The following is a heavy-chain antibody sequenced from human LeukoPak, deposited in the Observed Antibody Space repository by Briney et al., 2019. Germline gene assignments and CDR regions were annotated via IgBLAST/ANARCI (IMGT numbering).Heavy chain of an antibody. CDR2: ISYDGSNK. V-gene: IGHV3-30*18. CDR1: GFTFSSYG. J-gene: IGHJ4*02. CDR3: AKDQVGDFDY. Sequence: GGSLRLSCAASGFTFSSYGMHWVRQAPGKGLEWVAVISYDGSNKYYADSVKGRFTISRDNSKNTLYLQMNSLRAEDTAVYYCAKDQVGDFDYWGQGTLVTVSS.